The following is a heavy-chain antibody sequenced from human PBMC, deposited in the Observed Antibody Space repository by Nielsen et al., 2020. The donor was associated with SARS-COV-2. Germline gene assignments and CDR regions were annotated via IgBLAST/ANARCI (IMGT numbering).Heavy chain of an antibody. V-gene: IGHV1-18*01. Sequence: ASVKVSCKASGYSFDNYGITWVRQAPGQGLEWMGWISGYNGDTNYAQKFQGRVTLTTETSTSTAYMEVTSLRADDTAVYYCARDRQYNWNDYNGMDVWGQGSTVTVSS. CDR3: ARDRQYNWNDYNGMDV. CDR2: ISGYNGDT. CDR1: GYSFDNYG. D-gene: IGHD1-1*01. J-gene: IGHJ6*02.